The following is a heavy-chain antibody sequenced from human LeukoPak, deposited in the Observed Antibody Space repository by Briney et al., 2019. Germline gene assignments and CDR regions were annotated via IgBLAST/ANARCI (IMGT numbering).Heavy chain of an antibody. CDR1: GYTFTGYY. D-gene: IGHD3-10*01. J-gene: IGHJ4*02. V-gene: IGHV1-18*04. CDR2: ISAYNGNT. CDR3: ARDALPATMVYYFDY. Sequence: ASVKVSCKASGYTFTGYYMHWVRQAPGQGLEWMGWISAYNGNTNYAQKLQGRVTMTTDTSTSTAYMELRSLRSDDTAVYYCARDALPATMVYYFDYWGQGTLVTVSS.